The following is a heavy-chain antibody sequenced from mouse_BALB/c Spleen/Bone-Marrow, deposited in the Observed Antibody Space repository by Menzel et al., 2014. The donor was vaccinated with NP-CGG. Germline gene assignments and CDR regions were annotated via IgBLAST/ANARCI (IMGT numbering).Heavy chain of an antibody. V-gene: IGHV1-26*01. CDR2: INPYNGGT. J-gene: IGHJ2*01. Sequence: EVQVVESGPELVKPGASMKISCKPSGYSFTGHTMNWVKQSHGKNLEWIGLINPYNGGTSYNQKFKGKATLTVDKSSSTAYVELLSLTSEDSAVYFCAYGNFDYWGQGTTLTVSS. CDR1: GYSFTGHT. CDR3: AYGNFDY. D-gene: IGHD2-1*01.